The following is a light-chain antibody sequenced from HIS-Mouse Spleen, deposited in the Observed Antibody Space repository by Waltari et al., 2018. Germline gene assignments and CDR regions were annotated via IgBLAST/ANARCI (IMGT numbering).Light chain of an antibody. J-gene: IGKJ4*01. V-gene: IGKV3-11*01. CDR2: DAS. CDR3: QQRSNWPPT. Sequence: EIVFTQSPATLPLSPGERATLSCRATQSVSSYLAWYQQKPGHAPRLLIYDASNMATGIPARFSGSGSGTDFTLTISSLEPEDFAVYYCQQRSNWPPTFGGGTKVEIK. CDR1: QSVSSY.